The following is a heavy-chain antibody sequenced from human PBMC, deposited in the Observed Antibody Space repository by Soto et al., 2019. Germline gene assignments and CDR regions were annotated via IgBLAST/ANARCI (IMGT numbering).Heavy chain of an antibody. J-gene: IGHJ4*02. Sequence: ASVKVSCKVSGYTLTELSMHWVRQAPGKGLEWMGGFDPEDGETFYAQKFQARVTMTEDTSTDTAYMELSSLGSEDTAVYYCAVIPLYRLGDMTVSVDSWGQGTLVTVSS. CDR3: AVIPLYRLGDMTVSVDS. CDR1: GYTLTELS. D-gene: IGHD3-16*01. CDR2: FDPEDGET. V-gene: IGHV1-24*01.